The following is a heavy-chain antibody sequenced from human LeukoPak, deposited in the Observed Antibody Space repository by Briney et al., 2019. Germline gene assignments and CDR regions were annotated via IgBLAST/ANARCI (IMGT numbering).Heavy chain of an antibody. J-gene: IGHJ4*02. Sequence: EPSETLSLTCTVSGGSISNYYWSWIRQPPGKGLEWIGYIYYSGSTNYNPSLNSRVTISVDTSKNQFSLKLSSVTAADTAVYYCARDSPVGRRGDPFDYWGQGTLVTVSS. D-gene: IGHD3-16*01. CDR1: GGSISNYY. CDR3: ARDSPVGRRGDPFDY. CDR2: IYYSGST. V-gene: IGHV4-59*12.